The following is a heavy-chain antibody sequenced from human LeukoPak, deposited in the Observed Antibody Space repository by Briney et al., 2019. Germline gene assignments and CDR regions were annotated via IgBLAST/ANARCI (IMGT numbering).Heavy chain of an antibody. CDR2: ISSRSGAI. CDR1: GFTFSSYN. J-gene: IGHJ3*02. Sequence: GGSLRLSCAASGFTFSSYNINWVRQAPGKGLEWVSYISSRSGAIYYADSVKGRFTISRDNAKNSLYLQMNSLRDEDTAVYYCARGVYTFDIWGQGTMVTVSS. V-gene: IGHV3-48*02. D-gene: IGHD6-6*01. CDR3: ARGVYTFDI.